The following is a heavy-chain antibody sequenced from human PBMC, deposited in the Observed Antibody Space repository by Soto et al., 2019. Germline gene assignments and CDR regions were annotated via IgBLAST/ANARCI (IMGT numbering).Heavy chain of an antibody. V-gene: IGHV1-18*01. J-gene: IGHJ4*02. Sequence: QVQLVQSGAEVKKPGASVKVSCKASGYTFTSYGISWVRQAPGQGLEWMGWISAYNGNTNYAQKLQGRVTMTTDTSTSTAYMELRSLRSVDTAVYYWARRVSGGYSGYDLLDSWGQGTLVTVSS. CDR3: ARRVSGGYSGYDLLDS. CDR1: GYTFTSYG. CDR2: ISAYNGNT. D-gene: IGHD5-12*01.